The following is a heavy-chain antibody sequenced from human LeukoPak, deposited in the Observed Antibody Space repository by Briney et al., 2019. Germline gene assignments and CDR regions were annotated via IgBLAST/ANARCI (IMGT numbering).Heavy chain of an antibody. CDR3: ARSSYSSSSSV. CDR1: GFTFSGFW. CDR2: INSDGSEG. V-gene: IGHV3-7*03. Sequence: GGSLRLSCAVSGFTFSGFWMSWSRQAPGKGPEWVASINSDGSEGYYADVVKGRFTISRDNAKNSLYLQINNLRAEDTAVYYCARSSYSSSSSVWGQGTMVTVSS. D-gene: IGHD6-6*01. J-gene: IGHJ3*01.